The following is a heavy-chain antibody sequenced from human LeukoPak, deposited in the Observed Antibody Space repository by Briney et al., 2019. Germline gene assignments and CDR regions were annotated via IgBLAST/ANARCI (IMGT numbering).Heavy chain of an antibody. V-gene: IGHV4-59*01. Sequence: SETLSLTCTVSGGSISSYYWSWIRQPPGKGLEWIGYIYYSGSTNYNPSLKSRVTISVDTSKNQFSLKLSSVSAADTAVYYCARGDYYYYYYMDVWGKGTTVTVSS. CDR2: IYYSGST. J-gene: IGHJ6*03. CDR1: GGSISSYY. D-gene: IGHD2-21*02. CDR3: ARGDYYYYYYMDV.